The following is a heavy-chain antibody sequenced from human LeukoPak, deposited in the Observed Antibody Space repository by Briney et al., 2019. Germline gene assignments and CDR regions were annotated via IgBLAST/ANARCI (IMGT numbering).Heavy chain of an antibody. CDR1: GDSLSSGDYY. D-gene: IGHD3-16*01. V-gene: IGHV4-30-4*01. CDR2: IYYRGGT. Sequence: PSETLSLTCTVSGDSLSSGDYYWSRIRQPPGKGLEWIGLIYYRGGTSYNPSLKSRLTISVDTSENRFSLRLDSVTAADTAVYYCARDFFGLGGIDYWGQGALVIVSS. CDR3: ARDFFGLGGIDY. J-gene: IGHJ4*02.